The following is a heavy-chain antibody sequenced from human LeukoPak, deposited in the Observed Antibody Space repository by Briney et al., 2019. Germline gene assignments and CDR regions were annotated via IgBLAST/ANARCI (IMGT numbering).Heavy chain of an antibody. V-gene: IGHV4-59*08. CDR2: IYYSGST. J-gene: IGHJ6*03. CDR3: ARRRYSSSFHYYYMDV. Sequence: PRGQGQEKNGYIYYSGSTNYNPSLKSRVTISVDTSKNQFSLKLRSVTAADTAVYYCARRRYSSSFHYYYMDVWGKGTTVTVSS. D-gene: IGHD6-6*01.